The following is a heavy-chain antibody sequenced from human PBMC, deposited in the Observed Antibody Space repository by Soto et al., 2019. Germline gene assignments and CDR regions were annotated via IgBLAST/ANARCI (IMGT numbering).Heavy chain of an antibody. CDR2: INGYNGNT. V-gene: IGHV1-18*01. D-gene: IGHD6-19*01. Sequence: QVQLEQSGAEVKKPGDSMKVSCKASGYTFTTYGISWVRQAPGQGLEWMGWINGYNGNTDYPQKLQGRVTMTTDTSTSTAYRALRSLGSDDTAVYYCAREGSAPYYYYGMDVWGQGTTVTVSS. J-gene: IGHJ6*02. CDR3: AREGSAPYYYYGMDV. CDR1: GYTFTTYG.